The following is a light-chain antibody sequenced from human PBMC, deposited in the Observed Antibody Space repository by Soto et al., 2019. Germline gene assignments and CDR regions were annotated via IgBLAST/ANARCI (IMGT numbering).Light chain of an antibody. V-gene: IGLV2-14*01. J-gene: IGLJ1*01. CDR3: SSYTNNNTLPFV. Sequence: QSALTQPASVSGSPGQSITISCTGTSSDVGGYNYVSWYQQHPGKAPKVMIYEVSNRPSGVSNRFSGSKSGNTASLTISGLQAEDEADYYCSSYTNNNTLPFVFGTGTKLTVL. CDR2: EVS. CDR1: SSDVGGYNY.